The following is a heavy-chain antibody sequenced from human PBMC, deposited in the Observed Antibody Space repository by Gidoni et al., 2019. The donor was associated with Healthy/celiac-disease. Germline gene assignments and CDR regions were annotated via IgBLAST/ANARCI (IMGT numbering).Heavy chain of an antibody. V-gene: IGHV3-23*01. CDR1: VFPFSSYA. CDR2: ISSRGGST. Sequence: EMQLLEPGGGLVQPGGSLVHSCAASVFPFSSYAMSWVRQAPGKGLELVSAISSRGGSTYYADSVKGRFTITRDNSKNTLYLQMNSLRAEDTAVYYCAKPSYDFWSGYPDYWVQGTLVTVSS. CDR3: AKPSYDFWSGYPDY. J-gene: IGHJ4*02. D-gene: IGHD3-3*01.